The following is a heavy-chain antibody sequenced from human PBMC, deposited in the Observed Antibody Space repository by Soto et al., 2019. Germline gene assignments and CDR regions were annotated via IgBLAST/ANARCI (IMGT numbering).Heavy chain of an antibody. CDR3: ARYSGSAYYFDY. CDR1: GGSISSYY. D-gene: IGHD6-13*01. CDR2: IYYSGST. Sequence: QVQLQESGPGLVKPSETLSLTCTVSGGSISSYYWSWIRQPPGKGLEWIGYIYYSGSTNYNPSLKSRVTISVDTSKNQFSLKLSSVTAADTAVYYCARYSGSAYYFDYWGQGTLVTVSS. J-gene: IGHJ4*02. V-gene: IGHV4-59*01.